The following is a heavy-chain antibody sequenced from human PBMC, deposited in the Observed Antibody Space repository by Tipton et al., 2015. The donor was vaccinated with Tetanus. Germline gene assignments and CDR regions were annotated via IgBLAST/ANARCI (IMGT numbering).Heavy chain of an antibody. Sequence: TLSLTCTVSGDPVSTGNFYWSWIRQPPGKGLEWIAFIHHSGLAFSKPSLESRVSISIDTSQNQFSLRLTSVTAADTAVYFCARNVYTVTNDAFDIWGHGTLVNVSS. CDR3: ARNVYTVTNDAFDI. CDR1: GDPVSTGNFY. D-gene: IGHD4-11*01. CDR2: IHHSGLA. V-gene: IGHV4-30-4*01. J-gene: IGHJ3*02.